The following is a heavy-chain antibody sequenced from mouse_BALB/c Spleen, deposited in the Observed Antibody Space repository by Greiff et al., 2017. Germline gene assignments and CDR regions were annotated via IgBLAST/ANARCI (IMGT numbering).Heavy chain of an antibody. Sequence: DVMLVESGGGLVKPGGSLKLSCAASGFTFSSYAMSWVRQTPEKRLEWVASISSGGSTYYPDSVKGRFTISRDNARNILYLQMSSLRSEDTAMYYCARGGDDYDTWFAYWGHGTLVTVAA. CDR3: ARGGDDYDTWFAY. D-gene: IGHD2-4*01. CDR1: GFTFSSYA. V-gene: IGHV5-6-5*01. J-gene: IGHJ3*01. CDR2: ISSGGST.